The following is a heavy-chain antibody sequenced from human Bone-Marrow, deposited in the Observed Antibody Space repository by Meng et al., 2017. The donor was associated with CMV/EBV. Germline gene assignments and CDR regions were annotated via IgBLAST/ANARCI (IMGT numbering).Heavy chain of an antibody. J-gene: IGHJ6*02. CDR2: IVVGSGNT. D-gene: IGHD2-21*01. CDR3: SLGVVVVIANPIHYYYYGMDV. V-gene: IGHV1-58*01. CDR1: GFTFTRSA. Sequence: SVKVSCKASGFTFTRSAVQWVRQARGQRLEWIGWIVVGSGNTNYAQKFQERVTITRDMSTSTAYMELSSLRSEDTAVYYRSLGVVVVIANPIHYYYYGMDVWGQGTTVTAP.